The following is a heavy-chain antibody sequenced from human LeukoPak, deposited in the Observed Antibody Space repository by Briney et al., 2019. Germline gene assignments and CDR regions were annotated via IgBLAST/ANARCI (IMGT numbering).Heavy chain of an antibody. CDR1: GYTFTSYG. CDR3: ATIKRGNIFGYFDF. J-gene: IGHJ4*02. D-gene: IGHD5-18*01. V-gene: IGHV1-18*01. Sequence: GASVKVSCKASGYTFTSYGISWVRQAPGQGLEWMGWISAYNGNTNYAQKLQGRVTMTTDTSTSTAYMELRSLRSDDTAVYYCATIKRGNIFGYFDFWGQGIPVTVSS. CDR2: ISAYNGNT.